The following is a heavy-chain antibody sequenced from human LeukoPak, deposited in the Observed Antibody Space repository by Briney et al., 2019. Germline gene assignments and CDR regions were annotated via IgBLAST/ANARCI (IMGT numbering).Heavy chain of an antibody. CDR3: AKVGALSGSYDYFDY. Sequence: GGSLRLSCAASGFTLSTYSMNWVRQAPGKGLEWVSAISGSGGSTYYADSVKGRFTISRDNSKNTLYLQMNSLRAEDTAVYYCAKVGALSGSYDYFDYWGQGTLVTVSS. CDR2: ISGSGGST. V-gene: IGHV3-23*01. J-gene: IGHJ4*02. CDR1: GFTLSTYS. D-gene: IGHD3-10*01.